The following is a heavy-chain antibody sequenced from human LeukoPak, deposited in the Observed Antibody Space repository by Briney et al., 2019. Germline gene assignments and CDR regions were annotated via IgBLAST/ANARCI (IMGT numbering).Heavy chain of an antibody. D-gene: IGHD3-22*01. V-gene: IGHV3-11*03. CDR1: GFTFSDYY. Sequence: NPGGSLRLSCAASGFTFSDYYVSWIRQAPGKGLEWVSFISSSSSYTNYADSVKGRFTISRDNAKNSLYLQMNSLRAEDTAVYYCASRSSSGSFDYWGQGTLVTVSS. CDR2: ISSSSSYT. J-gene: IGHJ4*02. CDR3: ASRSSSGSFDY.